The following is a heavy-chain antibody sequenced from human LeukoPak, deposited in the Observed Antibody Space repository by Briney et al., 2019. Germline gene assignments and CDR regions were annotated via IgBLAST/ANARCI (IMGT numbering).Heavy chain of an antibody. J-gene: IGHJ5*02. CDR3: ARWVGGYDQNYFDP. Sequence: PSETLSLTCTVSGGSISSGGYYWSWIRQHPGKGLEWIGYIYYSGSTYYNPSLKSRVTISVDTSKNQFSLKLSSVTAADTAVYYCARWVGGYDQNYFDPWGQGTLVTVSS. CDR1: GGSISSGGYY. CDR2: IYYSGST. D-gene: IGHD5-12*01. V-gene: IGHV4-31*03.